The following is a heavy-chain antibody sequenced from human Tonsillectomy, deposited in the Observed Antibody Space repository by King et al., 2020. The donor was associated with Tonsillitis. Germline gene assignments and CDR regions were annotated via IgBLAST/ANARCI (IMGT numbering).Heavy chain of an antibody. V-gene: IGHV1-69*09. D-gene: IGHD2-2*01. J-gene: IGHJ4*02. CDR1: GGTFSSYA. Sequence: VQLVESGAEVKKPGSSVKVSCKASGGTFSSYAISWVRQAPGQGLEWMGRIIPILGIANYAQKFRGRVTSTADKSTSTAYMELRSLRSEDTAVYYGARTRCVGLRPGYYFDSWGQGTLVTVSS. CDR3: ARTRCVGLRPGYYFDS. CDR2: IIPILGIA.